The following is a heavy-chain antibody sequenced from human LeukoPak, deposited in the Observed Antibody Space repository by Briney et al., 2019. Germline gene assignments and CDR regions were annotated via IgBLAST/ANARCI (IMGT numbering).Heavy chain of an antibody. CDR3: ARAEWLVRWAAFDI. CDR1: GGSISSYY. J-gene: IGHJ3*02. CDR2: IYYSGST. D-gene: IGHD6-19*01. Sequence: SETLSLTCTVSGGSISSYYWSWIRQPPGKGLGWIGYIYYSGSTNYNPSLKSRVTISVDTSKNQFSLKLSSVTAADTAVYYCARAEWLVRWAAFDIWGQGTMVTVSS. V-gene: IGHV4-59*08.